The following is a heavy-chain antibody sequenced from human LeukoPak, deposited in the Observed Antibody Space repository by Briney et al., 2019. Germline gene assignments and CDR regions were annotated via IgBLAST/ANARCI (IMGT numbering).Heavy chain of an antibody. Sequence: GGSLRLSCAASGFTFSSYAMHWVRQAPGKGLECVAVISYDGSNKYYADSVKGRFTISRDNSKNTLYLQMNSLRAEDTAVYYCATAGATGWAAGVWYFDYWGQGTLVTVSS. J-gene: IGHJ4*02. CDR2: ISYDGSNK. CDR1: GFTFSSYA. D-gene: IGHD6-25*01. V-gene: IGHV3-30-3*01. CDR3: ATAGATGWAAGVWYFDY.